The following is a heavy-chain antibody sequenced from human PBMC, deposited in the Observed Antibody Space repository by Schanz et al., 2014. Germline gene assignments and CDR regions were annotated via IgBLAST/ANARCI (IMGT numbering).Heavy chain of an antibody. CDR3: VSQTGSPNY. CDR2: VSRSTPDI. D-gene: IGHD6-13*01. Sequence: EVQLVESGGGLVKPGGSLRLSCGVSGFTASSHSMNWVRQAPGKGLEWVSYVSRSTPDIYYADSVKGRFTMSRDNAKNSVFLQMNSLRVEDTAVYFCVSQTGSPNYWGQGTLVTVSS. J-gene: IGHJ4*02. V-gene: IGHV3-21*02. CDR1: GFTASSHS.